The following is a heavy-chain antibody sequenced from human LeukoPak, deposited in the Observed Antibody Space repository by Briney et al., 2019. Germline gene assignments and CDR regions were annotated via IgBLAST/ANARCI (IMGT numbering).Heavy chain of an antibody. V-gene: IGHV5-51*01. J-gene: IGHJ4*02. Sequence: GESLKISRKGSGYRFTTYWIGWVRQMPGKGLEWIGIIYPGDSDTRYSPSFQGQVTISVDKSISTAYLQWSSLQASDTAMYYCARGSGWYVVYWGQGTLVTVSS. D-gene: IGHD6-19*01. CDR3: ARGSGWYVVY. CDR2: IYPGDSDT. CDR1: GYRFTTYW.